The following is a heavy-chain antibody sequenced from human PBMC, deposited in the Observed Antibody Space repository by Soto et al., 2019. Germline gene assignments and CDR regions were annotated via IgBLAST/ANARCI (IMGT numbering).Heavy chain of an antibody. J-gene: IGHJ6*02. Sequence: GASVKVSCKASGYTFTSYDINWVRQATGQGLEWMGWIIPISGTANYAQKFQGRVTITADESTSTAYMELSSLRSEDTAVYYCARSQGSSTSLEIYYYYYYGMDVWGQGTTVTVSS. D-gene: IGHD2-2*01. CDR1: GYTFTSYD. V-gene: IGHV1-69*13. CDR2: IIPISGTA. CDR3: ARSQGSSTSLEIYYYYYYGMDV.